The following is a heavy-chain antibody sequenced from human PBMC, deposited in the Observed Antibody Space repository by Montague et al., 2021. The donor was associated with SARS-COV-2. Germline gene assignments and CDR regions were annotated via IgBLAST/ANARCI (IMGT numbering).Heavy chain of an antibody. CDR3: ARGGTVTTFYYYYYGMDV. J-gene: IGHJ6*02. V-gene: IGHV4-34*01. CDR1: GGSFRSYY. Sequence: SETLSLTCAVNGGSFRSYYWSWIRQSPGKGLEWIAEINHSGITNYNPSLKSRVTISVDTSKNQFSLKLSSVTAADTAVYYCARGGTVTTFYYYYYGMDVWGQGTTVTVSS. D-gene: IGHD4-17*01. CDR2: INHSGIT.